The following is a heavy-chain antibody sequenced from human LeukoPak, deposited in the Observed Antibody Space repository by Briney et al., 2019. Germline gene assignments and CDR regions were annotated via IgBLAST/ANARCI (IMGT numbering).Heavy chain of an antibody. CDR3: AKEPREYCSSTSCPNWIDP. CDR2: ISGSGGTT. D-gene: IGHD2-2*01. Sequence: PGGSPRLSCAASGFTFSSYAMSWVRQATGKGLEWVSAISGSGGTTYYADSVKGRFTISRDNSKNTLYLQMSSLRAEDTAVYYCAKEPREYCSSTSCPNWIDPWGQGTLVTVSS. J-gene: IGHJ5*02. V-gene: IGHV3-23*01. CDR1: GFTFSSYA.